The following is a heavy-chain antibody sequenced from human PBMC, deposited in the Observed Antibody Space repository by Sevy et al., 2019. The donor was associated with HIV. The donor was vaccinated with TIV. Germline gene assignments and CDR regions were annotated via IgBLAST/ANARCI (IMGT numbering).Heavy chain of an antibody. CDR3: ARIDDYVSY. J-gene: IGHJ4*02. Sequence: SETLSLTCTVSGGSISSYYWSWIRQPPGKGLEWIGYIYYSGSTNYNPALKSRVTISVDTSKNQFSLKLSSVTAADTAVYYCARIDDYVSYWGQGTLVTVSS. CDR2: IYYSGST. V-gene: IGHV4-59*01. CDR1: GGSISSYY.